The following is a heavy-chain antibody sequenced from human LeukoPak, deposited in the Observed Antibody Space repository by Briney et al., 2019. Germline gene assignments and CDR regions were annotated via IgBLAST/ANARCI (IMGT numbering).Heavy chain of an antibody. Sequence: GGSLRLSCAASGFTFSRYWMTWVRQSPGKGLEWVANINQDGSEKYYGDSVTGRLTISRDNAENSLFLQMNSLRADDTGVYYCARAREAPANVFPDHWGQGVVVTVSS. CDR1: GFTFSRYW. J-gene: IGHJ4*02. V-gene: IGHV3-7*01. CDR2: INQDGSEK. D-gene: IGHD2-15*01. CDR3: ARAREAPANVFPDH.